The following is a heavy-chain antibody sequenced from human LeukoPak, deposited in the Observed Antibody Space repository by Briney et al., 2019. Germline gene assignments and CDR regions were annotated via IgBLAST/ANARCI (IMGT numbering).Heavy chain of an antibody. CDR2: VNPSGGST. D-gene: IGHD3-10*01. CDR3: ARVGIHDAFDI. CDR1: GYTFTSYY. J-gene: IGHJ3*02. Sequence: ASVKVSCKASGYTFTSYYMHWVRQAPGQGLEWMGIVNPSGGSTSYAQKFQGRVTMTRDMSTSTVYMELSSLRSEDTAVYYCARVGIHDAFDIWGQGTMVTVSS. V-gene: IGHV1-46*01.